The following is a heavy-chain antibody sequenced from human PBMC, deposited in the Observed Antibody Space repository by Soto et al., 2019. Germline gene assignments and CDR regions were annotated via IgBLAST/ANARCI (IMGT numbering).Heavy chain of an antibody. Sequence: SCTASGFTFGDYAMSWVRQAPGKGLEWVGFIRSKAYGGTTEYAASVKGRFTISRDDSKSIAYLQMNSLKTEDTAVYYCTRDYGGPTRRRAFDPWGQGTLVTVSS. J-gene: IGHJ5*02. CDR1: GFTFGDYA. D-gene: IGHD4-17*01. CDR3: TRDYGGPTRRRAFDP. CDR2: IRSKAYGGTT. V-gene: IGHV3-49*04.